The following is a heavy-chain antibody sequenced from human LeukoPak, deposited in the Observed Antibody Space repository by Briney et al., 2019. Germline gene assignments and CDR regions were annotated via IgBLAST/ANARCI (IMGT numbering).Heavy chain of an antibody. D-gene: IGHD3-16*01. CDR2: ISSSGGST. V-gene: IGHV3-23*01. J-gene: IGHJ4*02. CDR1: GFTFSSYA. CDR3: ARLPRGGRAQPFDY. Sequence: GGSLRLSCAASGFTFSSYAMSWVRQAPGKGLEWVSAISSSGGSTYYADSVKGRFTISRDNSKNTLYLQMNSLRAEDTAVYYCARLPRGGRAQPFDYWGQGTLVTVSS.